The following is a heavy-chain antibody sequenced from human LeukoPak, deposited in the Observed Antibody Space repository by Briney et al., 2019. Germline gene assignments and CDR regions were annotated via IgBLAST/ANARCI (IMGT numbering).Heavy chain of an antibody. CDR1: GGSFSSYY. CDR3: ARMAYGGSYAFDI. J-gene: IGHJ3*02. V-gene: IGHV4-59*08. CDR2: IYYSGGT. D-gene: IGHD4-17*01. Sequence: PSETLSLTCTVSGGSFSSYYWSWIRQPPGKGLEWIGYIYYSGGTNYNPSLKSRVTISVDTSKNRFSLKLSSVTAADTAMYYCARMAYGGSYAFDIWGQGTMVTVSS.